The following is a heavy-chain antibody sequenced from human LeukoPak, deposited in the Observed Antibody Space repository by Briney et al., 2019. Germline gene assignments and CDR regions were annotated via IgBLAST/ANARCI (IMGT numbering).Heavy chain of an antibody. Sequence: PSETLSLTCTVSGGSISSSSYYWGWIRQPPGKGLEWIGSIYYSGSTYYNPSLKSRVTISVDTSKNQFSLKLTSVTAADTAVYYCARQGVVGATGFDYWGQGTLVTVSS. CDR2: IYYSGST. D-gene: IGHD1-26*01. CDR3: ARQGVVGATGFDY. CDR1: GGSISSSSYY. J-gene: IGHJ4*02. V-gene: IGHV4-39*01.